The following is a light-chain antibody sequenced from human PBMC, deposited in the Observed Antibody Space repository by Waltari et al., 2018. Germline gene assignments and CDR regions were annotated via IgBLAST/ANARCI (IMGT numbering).Light chain of an antibody. V-gene: IGKV4-1*01. Sequence: DIVMTQSPESLAVSLGERATINCKSSQSVLYSPNNKNYLAWYQQKPGQPPKLLIYWASTRESGVPDRFSGSGSGTDFTLTITTLQAEDVAIYYCQQYYSTPPTFGQGTKVEIK. J-gene: IGKJ1*01. CDR1: QSVLYSPNNKNY. CDR2: WAS. CDR3: QQYYSTPPT.